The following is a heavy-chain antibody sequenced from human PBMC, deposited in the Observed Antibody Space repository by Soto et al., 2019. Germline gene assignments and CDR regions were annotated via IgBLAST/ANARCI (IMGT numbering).Heavy chain of an antibody. CDR3: ANLWGDGYNLGQDYNGMDV. D-gene: IGHD5-12*01. CDR2: IWYDGSLQ. J-gene: IGHJ6*01. V-gene: IGHV3-33*06. CDR1: GFSFENYG. Sequence: QVQMVESGGGVVQPRRSLRLSCAASGFSFENYGMHWVRQAPGRGLEWVAIIWYDGSLQYYAAAVKGRFTISRDNSKNTLYLEMNSLRAEDTAVYYCANLWGDGYNLGQDYNGMDVW.